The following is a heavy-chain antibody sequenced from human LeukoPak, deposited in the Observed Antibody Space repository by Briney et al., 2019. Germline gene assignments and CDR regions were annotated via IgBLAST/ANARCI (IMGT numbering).Heavy chain of an antibody. D-gene: IGHD6-6*01. V-gene: IGHV4-34*01. CDR3: ARGPPTIAARLRKFDY. CDR1: GGSFSGYY. J-gene: IGHJ4*02. Sequence: KASETLSLTCAVYGGSFSGYYWSWIRQPPGKGLEWIGEINHSGSTNYNPSLKSRVTIPVDTSKNQFSLKLSSVTAADTAVYYCARGPPTIAARLRKFDYWGQGTLVTVSS. CDR2: INHSGST.